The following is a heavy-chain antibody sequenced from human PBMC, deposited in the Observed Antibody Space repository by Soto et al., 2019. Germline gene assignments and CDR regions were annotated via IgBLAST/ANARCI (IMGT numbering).Heavy chain of an antibody. CDR1: GGSISSSNW. CDR2: IYHSGGT. J-gene: IGHJ5*02. V-gene: IGHV4-4*02. Sequence: QVQLQESGPGLVKPSGTLSLTWAVSGGSISSSNWWSWVRQPPGKGLEWIGEIYHSGGTNYNPSLKSRVTISVDKSKNQSSLKLSSVTAADTAVYYCARNPHGSGSYYNWFHPWGQGTLVTVSS. CDR3: ARNPHGSGSYYNWFHP. D-gene: IGHD3-10*01.